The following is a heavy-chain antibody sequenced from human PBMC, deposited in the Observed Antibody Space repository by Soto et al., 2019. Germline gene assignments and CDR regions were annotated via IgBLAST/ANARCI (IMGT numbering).Heavy chain of an antibody. CDR3: ATPTPYGGGACYSRYFRR. Sequence: PSETRSLTWTVSGVSLTTGVFYGSWVRQYPGKGREWIAYISYRGNTYYDPSLKCRFSMSVDKSANQFSLNLKSVTAADTAVYYCATPTPYGGGACYSRYFRRWGQRAL. D-gene: IGHD2-21*02. CDR1: GVSLTTGVFY. J-gene: IGHJ1*01. CDR2: ISYRGNT. V-gene: IGHV4-31*02.